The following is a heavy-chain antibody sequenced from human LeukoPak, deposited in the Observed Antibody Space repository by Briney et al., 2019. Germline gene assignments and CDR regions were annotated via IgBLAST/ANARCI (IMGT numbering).Heavy chain of an antibody. CDR2: ISGSGGST. Sequence: GGSLRLSCAASEFTFSSYAMSWVRQAPGKGLEWVSTISGSGGSTYYADSVKGRFTISRDNANNALFLQMNSLRAEDTAVFYCARERDDAFDIWGQGTMVTVSS. V-gene: IGHV3-23*01. J-gene: IGHJ3*02. CDR1: EFTFSSYA. CDR3: ARERDDAFDI.